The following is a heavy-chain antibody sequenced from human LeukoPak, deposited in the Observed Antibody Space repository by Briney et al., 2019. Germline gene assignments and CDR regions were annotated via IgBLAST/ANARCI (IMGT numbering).Heavy chain of an antibody. CDR1: GFTFSSYS. CDR2: ISSSSSYI. Sequence: PGGSLRLSCAASGFTFSSYSMNWVRQAPGKGLEWVSSISSSSSYIYYAASVKGRFTISRDNAKNSLYLQMNSLRAEDTAVYYCASFRPSIAAFDYWGQGTLVTVSS. D-gene: IGHD6-6*01. V-gene: IGHV3-21*01. CDR3: ASFRPSIAAFDY. J-gene: IGHJ4*02.